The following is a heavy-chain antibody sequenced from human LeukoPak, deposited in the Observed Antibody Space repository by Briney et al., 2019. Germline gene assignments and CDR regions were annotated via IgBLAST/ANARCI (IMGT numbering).Heavy chain of an antibody. D-gene: IGHD4/OR15-4a*01. CDR1: GFTFSNYG. Sequence: GGTLRLSCAASGFTFSNYGMSWVRQAPGKGLEWVSYISSSSSTIYYADSVKGRFTISRDNAKNSLYLQMNSLRAEDTAVYYCARRAGAYSHPYDYWGQGTLVTVSS. J-gene: IGHJ4*02. V-gene: IGHV3-48*01. CDR3: ARRAGAYSHPYDY. CDR2: ISSSSSTI.